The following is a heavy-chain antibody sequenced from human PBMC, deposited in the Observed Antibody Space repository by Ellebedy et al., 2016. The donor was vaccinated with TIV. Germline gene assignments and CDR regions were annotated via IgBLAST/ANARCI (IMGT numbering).Heavy chain of an antibody. V-gene: IGHV3-15*01. CDR2: IKSETDGGTT. D-gene: IGHD1-26*01. CDR1: GFTFSSYA. J-gene: IGHJ4*02. Sequence: PGGSLRLSCAASGFTFSSYAMSWVRQAPGRGLEWVGRIKSETDGGTTDYAAPVKGRFTISRDDSKTTLYLQMNSLKIEDTAFYYCTTRPVGASTQPFDYWGRGTLVTVSS. CDR3: TTRPVGASTQPFDY.